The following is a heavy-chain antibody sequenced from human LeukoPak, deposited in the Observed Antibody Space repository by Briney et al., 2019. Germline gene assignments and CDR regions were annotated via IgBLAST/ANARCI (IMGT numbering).Heavy chain of an antibody. CDR1: GFTFSVFD. D-gene: IGHD3-22*01. V-gene: IGHV3-21*01. J-gene: IGHJ4*02. CDR2: ISSSSIYV. CDR3: AKGYGFDSSGSEHYFEN. Sequence: TGGSLRLSCAASGFTFSVFDMNWVRQAPGKGLEWVSSISSSSIYVSYADSVKGRYTISRDNAKNSLYLQMNSLRAEDTAVYYCAKGYGFDSSGSEHYFENWGQGILVTVSS.